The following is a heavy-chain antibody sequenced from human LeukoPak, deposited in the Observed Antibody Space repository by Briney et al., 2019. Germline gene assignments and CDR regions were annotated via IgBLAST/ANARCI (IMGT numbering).Heavy chain of an antibody. CDR3: ARVGGMTTVNNAAFDI. Sequence: SETLSLTCSVSGGSINSDYWNWIRQPPGKGLEWIGYMYHYGGTNYNPSLKCRVTISIDKPKKQFSLKLISVTAADTAIYYCARVGGMTTVNNAAFDIWGQGTMVTVSS. V-gene: IGHV4-59*01. CDR1: GGSINSDY. D-gene: IGHD4-11*01. J-gene: IGHJ3*02. CDR2: MYHYGGT.